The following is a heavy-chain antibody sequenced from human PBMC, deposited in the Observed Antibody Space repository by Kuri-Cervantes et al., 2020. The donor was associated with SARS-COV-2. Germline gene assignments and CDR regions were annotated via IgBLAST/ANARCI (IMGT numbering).Heavy chain of an antibody. Sequence: GESLKISCAASGFTFSSYGMHWVRQAPGKGLEWVAVIWYDGSNKYYADSVKGRFTISRDNSKNTLYLQMNSLRAEDTAVYYCARDVKRSTIFGVVIAYGMDVWGQGTTVTVSS. CDR3: ARDVKRSTIFGVVIAYGMDV. D-gene: IGHD3-3*01. CDR1: GFTFSSYG. CDR2: IWYDGSNK. V-gene: IGHV3-33*01. J-gene: IGHJ6*02.